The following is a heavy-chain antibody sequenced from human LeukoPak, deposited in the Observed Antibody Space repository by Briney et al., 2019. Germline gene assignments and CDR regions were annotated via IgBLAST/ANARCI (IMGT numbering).Heavy chain of an antibody. V-gene: IGHV1-18*01. J-gene: IGHJ4*02. CDR2: ISAYNGNT. CDR3: AREGGMADFDY. D-gene: IGHD3-16*01. CDR1: SYTFTRYG. Sequence: ASVKVSCKATSYTFTRYGIIWVRQAPGQGLEWMGWISAYNGNTKYAQKLQGRVTMTTDTATSTGYMELRSLRCDDTAVYYCAREGGMADFDYWGQGTLVTVSS.